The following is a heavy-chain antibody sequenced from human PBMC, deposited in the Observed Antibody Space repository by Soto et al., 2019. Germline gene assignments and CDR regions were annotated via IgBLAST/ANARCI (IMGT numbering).Heavy chain of an antibody. CDR1: GFTFSSYG. CDR2: ISYDGSNK. D-gene: IGHD6-13*01. CDR3: AKVVIAAAGMGLNWFDP. Sequence: QVQLVESGGGVVQPGRSLRLSCAASGFTFSSYGMHWVRQAPGKGLEWVAVISYDGSNKYYADSVKGRFTISRDNSKKTLYLQMNSLRAEDTAVYYCAKVVIAAAGMGLNWFDPWGQGTLVTVSS. V-gene: IGHV3-30*18. J-gene: IGHJ5*02.